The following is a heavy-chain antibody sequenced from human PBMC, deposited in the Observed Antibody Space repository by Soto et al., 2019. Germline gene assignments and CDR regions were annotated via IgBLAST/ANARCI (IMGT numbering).Heavy chain of an antibody. J-gene: IGHJ4*02. CDR2: ISAYNGNT. V-gene: IGHV1-18*01. CDR3: AGRSGQHPYYLDY. D-gene: IGHD1-1*01. Sequence: GASVKVSCKASGFTFTNYGITWVRRAPGQGLEWMGWISAYNGNTNYAQKLQGRVTMTTDTSTSTVYMELRSLRSDATAVYYCAGRSGQHPYYLDYWGQGTLVTVSS. CDR1: GFTFTNYG.